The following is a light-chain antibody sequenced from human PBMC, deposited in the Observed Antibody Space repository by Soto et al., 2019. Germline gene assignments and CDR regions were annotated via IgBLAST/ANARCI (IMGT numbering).Light chain of an antibody. CDR2: DVS. J-gene: IGLJ3*02. CDR1: SSDVGGYNY. CDR3: CSYAGSYTNWV. Sequence: QSALTQPRSVSGSPGQSVTISCTGTSSDVGGYNYVSWYQQHPGKAPKLMIYDVSKRPSRVPDRFSGSKSGNTASLTISGLQAEDEADYYCCSYAGSYTNWVFGGGTKLTVL. V-gene: IGLV2-11*01.